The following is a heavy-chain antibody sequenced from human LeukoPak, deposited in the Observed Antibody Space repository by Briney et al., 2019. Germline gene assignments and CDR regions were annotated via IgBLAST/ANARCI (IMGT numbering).Heavy chain of an antibody. Sequence: PGGSLRLSCAASGFTFSSYEMNWVRQAPGKGLEWVSYISSSGSTIYYADSVKGRFTISRDNAKNSLYLQMNSLRAEDTAVYYCARHRSGYSSSWDWFDPWGQGTLVTVSS. CDR3: ARHRSGYSSSWDWFDP. CDR1: GFTFSSYE. CDR2: ISSSGSTI. V-gene: IGHV3-48*03. J-gene: IGHJ5*02. D-gene: IGHD6-13*01.